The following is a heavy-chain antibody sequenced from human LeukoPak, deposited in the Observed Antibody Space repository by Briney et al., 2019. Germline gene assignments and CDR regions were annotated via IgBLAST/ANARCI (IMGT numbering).Heavy chain of an antibody. V-gene: IGHV4-34*01. D-gene: IGHD3-22*01. CDR3: ARGRLPSTYYYDSSGYYSDY. J-gene: IGHJ4*02. CDR2: INHSGST. Sequence: SETLPLTCAVYGGSFSGYYWSWIRQPPGKGLEWIGEINHSGSTNYNPSLKSRVTISVDTSKNQFSLKLSSVTAADTAVYYCARGRLPSTYYYDSSGYYSDYWGQGTLVTVSS. CDR1: GGSFSGYY.